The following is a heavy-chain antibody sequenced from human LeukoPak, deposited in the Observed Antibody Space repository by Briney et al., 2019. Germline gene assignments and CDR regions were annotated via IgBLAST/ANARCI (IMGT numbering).Heavy chain of an antibody. CDR3: ARFGPGKARGSGITMVRGAIYY. J-gene: IGHJ4*02. CDR2: FDPEDGET. V-gene: IGHV1-24*01. D-gene: IGHD3-10*01. CDR1: GYTLTELS. Sequence: ASVKVSCKVSGYTLTELSMHWVRQAPGKGLEWMGGFDPEDGETIYAQKFQGRVTMSEDTSTDTAYMELSSLRSEDTAVYYCARFGPGKARGSGITMVRGAIYYWGQGTLVTVSS.